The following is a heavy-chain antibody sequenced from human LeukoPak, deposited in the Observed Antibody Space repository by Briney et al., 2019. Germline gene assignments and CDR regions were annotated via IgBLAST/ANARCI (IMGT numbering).Heavy chain of an antibody. V-gene: IGHV3-74*01. CDR3: GRDGGCSSTSCYKGY. CDR2: ISADGGLT. CDR1: GFTFSSYY. Sequence: GGSLRLSCAASGFTFSSYYLHWVRQAPGKGLVWVSRISADGGLTNYADSVKGRFTIFRDNAKNTLYLQMNSLRAEDTAVYYFGRDGGCSSTSCYKGYWGQGSLVTVSS. J-gene: IGHJ4*02. D-gene: IGHD2-2*02.